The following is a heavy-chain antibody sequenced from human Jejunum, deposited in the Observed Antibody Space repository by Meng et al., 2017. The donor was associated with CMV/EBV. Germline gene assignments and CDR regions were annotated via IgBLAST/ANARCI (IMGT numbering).Heavy chain of an antibody. CDR1: GVTFGSYA. V-gene: IGHV3-23*01. Sequence: SGVTFGSYAMIYVRQVPAAALDLVSSIIASSGNTYYAYSVTGRFTISRNNSTNTLYFQMNSLRAEDTALYYCAKHKGTMIRGVHVDYWGQGTLVTVSS. D-gene: IGHD3-10*01. CDR3: AKHKGTMIRGVHVDY. J-gene: IGHJ4*02. CDR2: IIASSGNT.